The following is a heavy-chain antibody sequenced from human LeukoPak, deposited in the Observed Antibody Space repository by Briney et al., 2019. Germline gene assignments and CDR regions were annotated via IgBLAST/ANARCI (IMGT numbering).Heavy chain of an antibody. Sequence: SETPSLTCTVSGGSISTYYWSWIWQPAGKGLEWIGRIYTSGSTNYNPSLKSRVTMSVDTSKNQFSLNLNSVTAADTAVYYCARIKSSSGWYSSAFDVWGQGTMVTVAS. D-gene: IGHD6-19*01. CDR2: IYTSGST. CDR3: ARIKSSSGWYSSAFDV. V-gene: IGHV4-4*07. CDR1: GGSISTYY. J-gene: IGHJ3*01.